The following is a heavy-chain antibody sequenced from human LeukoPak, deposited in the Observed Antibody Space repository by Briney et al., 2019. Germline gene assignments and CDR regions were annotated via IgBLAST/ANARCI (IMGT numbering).Heavy chain of an antibody. CDR2: IYYSGST. Sequence: SETLSLTCTVSGGSISRYYWSWIRQPPGKGLEWMGYIYYSGSTNYNPSLKSRVTISVDTSKIQFSLKLSSVTAADTAVYYCARVRYDILTGYYIPFDYWGQGTLVTVSS. CDR1: GGSISRYY. CDR3: ARVRYDILTGYYIPFDY. D-gene: IGHD3-9*01. V-gene: IGHV4-59*01. J-gene: IGHJ4*02.